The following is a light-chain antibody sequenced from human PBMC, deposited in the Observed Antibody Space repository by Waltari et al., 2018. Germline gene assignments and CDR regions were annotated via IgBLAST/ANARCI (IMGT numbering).Light chain of an antibody. CDR1: SSEVGSYNL. J-gene: IGLJ3*02. Sequence: QSALTQPASVSGFPGQSITISCTGTSSEVGSYNLVSWYQQYPGKAPKLMIYDGSKRPSGVSNRLSVSKSGNTASLTISGLQAEDEADYYCCSYADSSTLVFGGGTKLTVL. CDR2: DGS. CDR3: CSYADSSTLV. V-gene: IGLV2-23*01.